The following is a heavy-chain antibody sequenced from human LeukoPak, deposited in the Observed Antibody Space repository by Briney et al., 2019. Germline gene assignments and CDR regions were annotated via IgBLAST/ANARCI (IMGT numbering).Heavy chain of an antibody. D-gene: IGHD6-6*01. CDR3: ARVSSFYYYYMDV. Sequence: PGGSLRLSYAASGFTFSSYWMSWVRQAPGKGLEWVANIKQDGSEKYYVDSVKGRFTISRDNAKNSLYLQMNSLRAEDTAVYYCARVSSFYYYYMDVWGKGTTVTVSS. V-gene: IGHV3-7*01. CDR1: GFTFSSYW. J-gene: IGHJ6*03. CDR2: IKQDGSEK.